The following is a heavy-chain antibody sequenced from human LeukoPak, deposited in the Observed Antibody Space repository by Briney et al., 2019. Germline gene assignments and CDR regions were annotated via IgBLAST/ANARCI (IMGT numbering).Heavy chain of an antibody. CDR3: ARGRVTMFGPVGWYFDV. CDR1: GYTFTDYD. Sequence: AASLRVSCKVSGYTFTDYDINWVRQATGQGLEWMGWMNPDRGNTDYAQKFQDRFTITRNTSISTIYMELRSLRSEDTAVYFCARGRVTMFGPVGWYFDVWGRGTLLTVSS. D-gene: IGHD3-3*01. V-gene: IGHV1-8*02. CDR2: MNPDRGNT. J-gene: IGHJ2*01.